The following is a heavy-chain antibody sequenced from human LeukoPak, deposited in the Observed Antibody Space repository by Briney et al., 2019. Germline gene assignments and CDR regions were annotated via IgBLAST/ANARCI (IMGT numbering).Heavy chain of an antibody. V-gene: IGHV3-23*01. CDR2: ISGSGGTT. CDR3: AMGDYYDLDY. D-gene: IGHD3-10*01. CDR1: RFTFRSYA. J-gene: IGHJ4*02. Sequence: PGGSLRLSCAASRFTFRSYAMTWVRQAPGKGLEWVSRISGSGGTTYYADSVKGRFTISRDDSKNTLYLQMNSVRAEDTAVYYCAMGDYYDLDYWGQGTLVTVSS.